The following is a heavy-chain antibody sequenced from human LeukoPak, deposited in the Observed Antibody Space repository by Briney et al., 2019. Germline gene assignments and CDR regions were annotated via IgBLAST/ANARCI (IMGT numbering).Heavy chain of an antibody. J-gene: IGHJ3*02. CDR1: GFSFYDYP. CDR2: TSGDGVKR. V-gene: IGHV3-43*02. D-gene: IGHD2-15*01. Sequence: PGGSLRLSCAASGFSFYDYPMHWVRQAPGKDLECASLTSGDGVKRYYADSVRGRFTISRDNSKDSLYLQMNSLRTEDTAMYYCVKEIDTLGTNAFDIWGQGTMVTVSS. CDR3: VKEIDTLGTNAFDI.